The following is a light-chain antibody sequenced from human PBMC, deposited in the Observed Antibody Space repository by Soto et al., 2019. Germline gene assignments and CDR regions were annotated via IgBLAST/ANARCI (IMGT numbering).Light chain of an antibody. V-gene: IGLV2-14*01. Sequence: QSVLTQPASVSGSPGQSITISCTGTSSVVGVYNYVSWFQQHPGKAPKLMIYDVSDRPSGVSYRFSGSKSGDTASLTISGRQAEDEADYYCSSYTSSSTLYVFGTGTKVTVL. CDR2: DVS. J-gene: IGLJ1*01. CDR1: SSVVGVYNY. CDR3: SSYTSSSTLYV.